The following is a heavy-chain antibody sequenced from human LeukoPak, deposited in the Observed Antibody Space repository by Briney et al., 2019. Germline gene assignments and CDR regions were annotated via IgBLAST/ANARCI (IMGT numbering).Heavy chain of an antibody. J-gene: IGHJ4*02. V-gene: IGHV3-23*01. CDR1: GFNFSTYA. CDR3: AKDRGGGYSSGWYDTDYFDY. Sequence: QPGGSLRLSCTASGFNFSTYAMSWVRQAPGKGLEWVSGISGRGGSTYYADSVKGRFTMSRDNSKNTLYLQMNSLRAEDTAVYYCAKDRGGGYSSGWYDTDYFDYWGQGTLVTVSS. CDR2: ISGRGGST. D-gene: IGHD6-19*01.